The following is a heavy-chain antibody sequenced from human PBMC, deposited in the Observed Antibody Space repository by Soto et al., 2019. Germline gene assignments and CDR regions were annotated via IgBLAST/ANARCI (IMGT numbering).Heavy chain of an antibody. J-gene: IGHJ3*02. V-gene: IGHV1-18*01. D-gene: IGHD2-15*01. CDR1: GFTFTIYG. CDR2: ISANNGNT. CDR3: ARRVAVAPVYDAYDI. Sequence: QLQLVQSGAEVKKPGASVKVSCKASGFTFTIYGITWVRQAPGQGLEWMGWISANNGNTHYAQKFQGRVTMTTDTSTRTAYRELRSLRSDDTAVYYCARRVAVAPVYDAYDIWGQGTMVTVSS.